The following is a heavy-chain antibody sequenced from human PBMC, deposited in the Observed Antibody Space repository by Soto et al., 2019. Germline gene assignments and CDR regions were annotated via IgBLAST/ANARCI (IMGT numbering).Heavy chain of an antibody. V-gene: IGHV3-23*01. D-gene: IGHD5-12*01. CDR1: GFTFSNYA. J-gene: IGHJ4*02. CDR2: ITSTGSST. Sequence: EVQLLESGGGFVQPGGSLRLSCAASGFTFSNYAMTWVRQAPGKGLEWVSAITSTGSSTYYADSVKGRFTISRDNSKNKLFLQINSLRAVDTAVYYCAKGAEGYVVSSLDFWGQGTLVSVSS. CDR3: AKGAEGYVVSSLDF.